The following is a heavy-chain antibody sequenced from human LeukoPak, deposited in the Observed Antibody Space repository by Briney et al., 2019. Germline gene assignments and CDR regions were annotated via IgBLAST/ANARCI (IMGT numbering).Heavy chain of an antibody. D-gene: IGHD2/OR15-2a*01. CDR3: AKDSNFHGASTTWDYFDY. CDR2: ISGSGGST. Sequence: PGGSLRLSCAASGFTFSSYAMSWVRQAPGKGLEWVSAISGSGGSTYYADSVKGRFTISRDNSKNTLYLQMNSLRAEDTAVYYCAKDSNFHGASTTWDYFDYWGQGTLVTVSS. V-gene: IGHV3-23*01. J-gene: IGHJ4*02. CDR1: GFTFSSYA.